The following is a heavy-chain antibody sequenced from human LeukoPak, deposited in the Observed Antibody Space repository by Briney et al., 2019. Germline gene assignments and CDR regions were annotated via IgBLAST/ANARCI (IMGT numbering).Heavy chain of an antibody. CDR2: IYHSGST. D-gene: IGHD6-13*01. CDR3: ARLIDVAVADY. Sequence: SETLSLTCTVSGYSISSGYYWGWIRQPPGKGLEWIGSIYHSGSTYYNPSLKSRVTISVDTSKNQFSLKLSSVTAADTAVYYCARLIDVAVADYWGQGTLVTVSS. CDR1: GYSISSGYY. J-gene: IGHJ4*02. V-gene: IGHV4-38-2*02.